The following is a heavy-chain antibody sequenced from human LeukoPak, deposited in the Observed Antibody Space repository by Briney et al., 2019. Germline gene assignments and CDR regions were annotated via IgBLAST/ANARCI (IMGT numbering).Heavy chain of an antibody. D-gene: IGHD3-22*01. V-gene: IGHV4-34*01. CDR3: ASVYYYDSSGYYVDY. Sequence: SETLSLTCAVYGGSFSGYYWSWIRQPPGKGLEWIGEINHSGSTNYNPSLKSRVTTSVDTSKNQFSLKLSSVTAADTAVYYCASVYYYDSSGYYVDYWGQGTLVTVSS. J-gene: IGHJ4*02. CDR2: INHSGST. CDR1: GGSFSGYY.